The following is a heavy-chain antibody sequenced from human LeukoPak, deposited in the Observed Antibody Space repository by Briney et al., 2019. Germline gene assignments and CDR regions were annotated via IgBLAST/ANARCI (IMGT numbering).Heavy chain of an antibody. CDR3: AREYSSSLYWFDP. CDR2: IYYSGST. CDR1: GGSISSYY. Sequence: SETLSFTCTVSGGSISSYYWSWIRQPPGKGLEWIGYIYYSGSTNYNPSLKSRVTISVDTSKNQFSLKLSSVTAADTAVYYWAREYSSSLYWFDPLGQGTLVTVSS. V-gene: IGHV4-59*08. J-gene: IGHJ5*02. D-gene: IGHD6-13*01.